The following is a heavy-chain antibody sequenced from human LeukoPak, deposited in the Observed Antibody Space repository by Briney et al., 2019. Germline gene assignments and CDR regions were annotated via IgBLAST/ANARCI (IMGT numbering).Heavy chain of an antibody. Sequence: PSETLSLTCTVSGGSISSSSYYWGWIRQPPGKGLEWIGRISSSGSTNYNPSLKSRVTISVDTSKNQFSLKLSSVTAADTAVYFCARGPYSYDSSGAFDIWGQGTMVTVSS. CDR3: ARGPYSYDSSGAFDI. J-gene: IGHJ3*02. CDR2: ISSSGST. D-gene: IGHD3-22*01. CDR1: GGSISSSSYY. V-gene: IGHV4-39*07.